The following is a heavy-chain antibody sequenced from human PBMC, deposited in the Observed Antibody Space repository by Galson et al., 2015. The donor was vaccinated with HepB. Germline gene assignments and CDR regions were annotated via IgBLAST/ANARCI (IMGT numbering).Heavy chain of an antibody. CDR2: ISYDGSNK. CDR3: AKDQADFWSGYLRGAWGVALDY. J-gene: IGHJ4*02. V-gene: IGHV3-30*18. D-gene: IGHD3-3*01. Sequence: SLRLSCAASGFTFSSYGMHWVRQAPGKGLEWVAVISYDGSNKYYADSVKGRFTISRDNSKNTLYLQMNSLRAEDTAAYYCAKDQADFWSGYLRGAWGVALDYWGQGTLVTVSS. CDR1: GFTFSSYG.